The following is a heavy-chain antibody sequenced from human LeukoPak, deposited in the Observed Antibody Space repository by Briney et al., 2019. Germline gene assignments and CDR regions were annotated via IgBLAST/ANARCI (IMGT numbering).Heavy chain of an antibody. J-gene: IGHJ6*02. Sequence: SETLSLTCAVSGGSVSSGSYYWTWIRQPPGKGLEWIGCIYYTGSTNYNPSLKSRVTISADTSKNQFSLKLSSVTAADTAVYYCARNSELYYYYGMDVWGQGTTVTVSS. CDR3: ARNSELYYYYGMDV. D-gene: IGHD1-26*01. CDR1: GGSVSSGSYY. V-gene: IGHV4-61*01. CDR2: IYYTGST.